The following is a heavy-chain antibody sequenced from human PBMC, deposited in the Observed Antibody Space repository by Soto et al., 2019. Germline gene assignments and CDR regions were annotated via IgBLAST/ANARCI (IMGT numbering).Heavy chain of an antibody. CDR2: IWYDGGNK. Sequence: QVQLVESGGGVVQPGRSLRLSCAASGFTFSSYGMHWVRQAPGKGLEWVALIWYDGGNKYYADSVKGRFTISRDNSKNTLYLQRNSLRAEDTAVYYWARDPHYTIFRKGWFDPWGQGTLVTVSS. CDR1: GFTFSSYG. V-gene: IGHV3-33*01. D-gene: IGHD3-3*01. CDR3: ARDPHYTIFRKGWFDP. J-gene: IGHJ5*02.